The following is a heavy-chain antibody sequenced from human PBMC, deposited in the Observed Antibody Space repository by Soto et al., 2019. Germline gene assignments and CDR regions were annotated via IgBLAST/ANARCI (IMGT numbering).Heavy chain of an antibody. CDR1: GFTFSSYA. Sequence: HPGGSLRLSCAASGFTFSSYAMSWVRQAPGKGLEWVSAISGSGGSTYYADSVKGRFTISRDNSKNTLYLQMNSLRAEDTAVYYCAKDAQLERRGYYYYGMDVWGQGTTVTVSS. CDR2: ISGSGGST. V-gene: IGHV3-23*01. D-gene: IGHD1-1*01. CDR3: AKDAQLERRGYYYYGMDV. J-gene: IGHJ6*02.